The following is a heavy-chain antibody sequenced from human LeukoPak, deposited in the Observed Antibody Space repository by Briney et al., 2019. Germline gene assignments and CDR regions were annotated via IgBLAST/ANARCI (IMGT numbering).Heavy chain of an antibody. D-gene: IGHD4-17*01. V-gene: IGHV1-69*13. J-gene: IGHJ4*02. CDR1: GGTFSSYA. Sequence: ASVKVSCKASGGTFSSYAISWVRQAPGQGLEWMGGIIPIFGTANYAQKFQGRVTITADESTSTAYMELSSLRSEDTAVYYCATTDYGDSDSDYWGQGTLVTVSS. CDR2: IIPIFGTA. CDR3: ATTDYGDSDSDY.